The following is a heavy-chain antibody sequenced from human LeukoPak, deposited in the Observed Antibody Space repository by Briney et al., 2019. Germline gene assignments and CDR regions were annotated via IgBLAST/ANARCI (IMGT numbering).Heavy chain of an antibody. V-gene: IGHV4-34*01. D-gene: IGHD6-13*01. CDR3: AREAAAGTLSGWYRGGMDV. CDR2: INHSGSI. CDR1: GGSFSGYY. J-gene: IGHJ6*02. Sequence: SETLSLTCAVYGGSFSGYYWSWIRQPPGKGLEWIGEINHSGSINYNPSLKSRVTISVDTSKNQFSLKLSSVTAADTAVYYCAREAAAGTLSGWYRGGMDVWGQGTTVTVSS.